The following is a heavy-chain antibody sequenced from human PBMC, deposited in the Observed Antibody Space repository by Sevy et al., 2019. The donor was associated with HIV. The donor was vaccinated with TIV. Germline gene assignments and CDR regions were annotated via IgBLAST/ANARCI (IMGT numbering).Heavy chain of an antibody. D-gene: IGHD2-21*02. V-gene: IGHV3-66*02. Sequence: GGSLRLSCAASGLSVSDNYMNWVRQAPGKGLELVSVIYSDGRTYYPDSVKGRFTISRDNSKDTLFLQMNSLTPEDTAVYYCARGGGYCGGDCYSIDYWGQGALVTVSS. CDR1: GLSVSDNY. J-gene: IGHJ4*02. CDR2: IYSDGRT. CDR3: ARGGGYCGGDCYSIDY.